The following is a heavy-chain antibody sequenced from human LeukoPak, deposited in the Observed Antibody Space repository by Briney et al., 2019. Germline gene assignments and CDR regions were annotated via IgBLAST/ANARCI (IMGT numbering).Heavy chain of an antibody. Sequence: GGSLRLSCAASGFTFSGSAMHWVRQASGKGLEWVGRIRSEANSYATAYAASVKGRFTISRDDSKNTAYLQMNSLKTEDTAVYYCTRPSQPDYVWGSYREPPDYWGQGTLVTVSS. V-gene: IGHV3-73*01. CDR1: GFTFSGSA. CDR3: TRPSQPDYVWGSYREPPDY. CDR2: IRSEANSYAT. J-gene: IGHJ4*02. D-gene: IGHD3-16*02.